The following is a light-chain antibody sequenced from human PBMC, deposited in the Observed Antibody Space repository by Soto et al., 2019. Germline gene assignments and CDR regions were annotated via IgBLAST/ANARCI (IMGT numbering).Light chain of an antibody. V-gene: IGKV3-11*01. J-gene: IGKJ5*01. Sequence: EIVLTQSPATLSLSPGERATLSCRAGQGISSYLAWYQQKPGQAPRLLIYDASNRATGTPARFSGSGSGTDFTLTISSLEPEDFAVYYCQQRSSWPITFGQGTRLEIK. CDR2: DAS. CDR3: QQRSSWPIT. CDR1: QGISSY.